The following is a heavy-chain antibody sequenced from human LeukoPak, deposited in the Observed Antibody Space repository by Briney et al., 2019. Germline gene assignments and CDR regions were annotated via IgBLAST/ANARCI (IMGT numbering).Heavy chain of an antibody. CDR2: INPSGGST. D-gene: IGHD6-6*01. CDR3: ASLYSSSSYYYGMDV. CDR1: GYTFTSFY. V-gene: IGHV1-46*01. Sequence: ASVKVSCKASGYTFTSFYMHWVRQAPGQGLEWMGIINPSGGSTSYAQKFQGRVTMTRDTSTSTVYMELSSLRSEDTAVYYCASLYSSSSYYYGMDVWGQGTTVTVSS. J-gene: IGHJ6*02.